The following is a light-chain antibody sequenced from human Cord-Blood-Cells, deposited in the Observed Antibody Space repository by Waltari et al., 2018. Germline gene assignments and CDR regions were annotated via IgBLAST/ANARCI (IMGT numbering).Light chain of an antibody. Sequence: DIVMTQSPDSLAVFLRERATFNCKSSQSVLYSSNNKNYLAWYQHKPGQPPKLLIYWASTRESGVPDRFSGSGSGTDFTLTISSLQAEDVAVYYCQQDYGTPCTFGQRTKLEIK. CDR3: QQDYGTPCT. J-gene: IGKJ2*02. CDR2: WAS. V-gene: IGKV4-1*01. CDR1: QSVLYSSNNKNY.